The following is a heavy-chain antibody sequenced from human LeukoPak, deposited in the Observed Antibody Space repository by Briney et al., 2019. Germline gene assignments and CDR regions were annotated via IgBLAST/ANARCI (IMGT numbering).Heavy chain of an antibody. Sequence: KSSGTLSLTCTVSGGSISSLNLWSWLRQPPGKGLEWIGEINHSGSTNYNPSLKSRVTISVDTSKNQFSLKLSSVTAADTAVYYCARGTLWLLAYWGQGTLVTVSS. V-gene: IGHV4-4*02. D-gene: IGHD5-18*01. CDR1: GGSISSLNL. CDR3: ARGTLWLLAY. J-gene: IGHJ4*02. CDR2: INHSGST.